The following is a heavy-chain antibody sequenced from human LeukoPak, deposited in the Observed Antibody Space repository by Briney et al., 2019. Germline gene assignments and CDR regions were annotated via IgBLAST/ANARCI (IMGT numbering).Heavy chain of an antibody. D-gene: IGHD5-24*01. CDR1: GGTFISYG. V-gene: IGHV1-69*05. Sequence: SVKVSCKASGGTFISYGISWVRQAPGQGLEWMGGIIPIFGRANYAQKFQGRGTITTDEYTSTAYMEVRRQRARDTAVYYCARSSIEMATITAYWGQGTLVTVSS. J-gene: IGHJ4*02. CDR3: ARSSIEMATITAY. CDR2: IIPIFGRA.